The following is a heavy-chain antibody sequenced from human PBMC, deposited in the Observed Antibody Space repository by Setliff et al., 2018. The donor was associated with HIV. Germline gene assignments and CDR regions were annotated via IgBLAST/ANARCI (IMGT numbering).Heavy chain of an antibody. CDR1: GYTFTSYA. V-gene: IGHV7-4-1*02. J-gene: IGHJ6*03. Sequence: ASVKVSCKASGYTFTSYAMNWVRQAPGQGLEWMGWINTNTGNPTYAQGFTGRFVFSLDTSVSTAYLQISSLKAEDTAVYYCARISVASRYNSDMDVWGKGTTVTVSS. D-gene: IGHD5-12*01. CDR3: ARISVASRYNSDMDV. CDR2: INTNTGNP.